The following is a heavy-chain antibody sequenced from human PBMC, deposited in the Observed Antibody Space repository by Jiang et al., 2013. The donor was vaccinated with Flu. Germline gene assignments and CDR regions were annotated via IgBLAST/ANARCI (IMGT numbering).Heavy chain of an antibody. V-gene: IGHV3-73*02. J-gene: IGHJ5*02. CDR2: IRSKSNSYAT. CDR1: GFTFSDSA. CDR3: TTEWFDP. Sequence: QLVESGGGLVQPGGSLKLSCAASGFTFSDSAMHWVRQASGKGLEWVGRIRSKSNSYATVYGASVKGRFTISRDDSKNTAYLQMNSLKTEDTAVYYCTTEWFDPWGQGTLVTVSS.